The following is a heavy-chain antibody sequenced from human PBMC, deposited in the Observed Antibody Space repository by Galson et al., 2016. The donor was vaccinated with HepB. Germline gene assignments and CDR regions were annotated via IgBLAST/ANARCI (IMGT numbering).Heavy chain of an antibody. CDR1: GESISSSSW. CDR2: IYQSGRT. J-gene: IGHJ4*02. CDR3: AATRSSSASTDY. D-gene: IGHD6-6*01. V-gene: IGHV4-4*02. Sequence: ETLSLTCNVSGESISSSSWWSWVRQPPGKGLEWIGEIYQSGRTNYNPSLKSRVTLSIDKSKNQFSLKLNSVTAADTAVYYCAATRSSSASTDYWGQGSLVIVSS.